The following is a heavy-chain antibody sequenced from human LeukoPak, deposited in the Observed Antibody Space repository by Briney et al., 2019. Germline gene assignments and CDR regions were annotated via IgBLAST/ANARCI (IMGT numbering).Heavy chain of an antibody. D-gene: IGHD3-10*01. CDR2: ISGNGGDT. V-gene: IGHV3-23*01. CDR3: AKGHYGSGSYAPSVGIGMDV. CDR1: GFTFSNYI. J-gene: IGHJ6*02. Sequence: PGGSLRLSCAASGFTFSNYIMSWVRQAPEKGLEWVSAISGNGGDTYYADSVKGRFTISRDNSKNTLYLQMNSLRAEDTAVFYCAKGHYGSGSYAPSVGIGMDVWGQGTTVTVSS.